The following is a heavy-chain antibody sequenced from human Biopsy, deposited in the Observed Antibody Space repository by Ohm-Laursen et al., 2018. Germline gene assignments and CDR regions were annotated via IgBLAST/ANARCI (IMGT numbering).Heavy chain of an antibody. J-gene: IGHJ4*02. V-gene: IGHV4-59*11. CDR3: ARGSNDSGGLYFPR. D-gene: IGHD4-23*01. Sequence: GTLSLTCSVSGGSFTGHYWSWIRQPPGKGLEWIGHISCTGYTSYNASLKSRVTISVDTSRNHFSLRLSSLTAADAAVYYCARGSNDSGGLYFPRWGQGTLLTVSS. CDR1: GGSFTGHY. CDR2: ISCTGYT.